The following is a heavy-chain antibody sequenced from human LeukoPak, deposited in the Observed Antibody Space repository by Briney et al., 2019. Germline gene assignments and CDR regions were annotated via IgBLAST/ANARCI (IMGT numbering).Heavy chain of an antibody. J-gene: IGHJ5*02. CDR1: GGSISSGGYS. CDR2: IYHSGST. Sequence: SETLSLTCAVSGGSISSGGYSWSWIRQPPGKGLEWIGYIYHSGSTYYNPSLKSRVTISVDRSKNQFSLKLSSVTAADTAVYYCARVNPNLKYYYDSSGYYSNWFDPWGQGTLVTVSS. CDR3: ARVNPNLKYYYDSSGYYSNWFDP. V-gene: IGHV4-30-2*01. D-gene: IGHD3-22*01.